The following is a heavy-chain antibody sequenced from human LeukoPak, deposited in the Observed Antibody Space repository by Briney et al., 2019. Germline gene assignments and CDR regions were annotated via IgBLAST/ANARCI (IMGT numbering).Heavy chain of an antibody. V-gene: IGHV1-8*01. CDR3: ASSSYGSGSYYKH. Sequence: ATVKVSCKASGYTFTSYDINWVRQATGQGLEWMGWMNPNSGNTGYAQKFQGRVTMTRNTSISTAYMELSSLRSEDTAVYYCASSSYGSGSYYKHWGQGTLVTVSS. J-gene: IGHJ4*02. CDR1: GYTFTSYD. CDR2: MNPNSGNT. D-gene: IGHD3-10*01.